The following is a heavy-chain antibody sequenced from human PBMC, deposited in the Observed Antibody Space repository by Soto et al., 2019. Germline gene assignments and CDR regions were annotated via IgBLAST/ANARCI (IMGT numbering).Heavy chain of an antibody. CDR3: ARTRGYFDY. D-gene: IGHD3-10*01. Sequence: PSQTLSLTCVISGDSVSSNSAAWNWIRQSPSRGLEWLGRTYYKSKWSNEYSVSVKSRMTISPDTSKNQFSLRLNSVTPEDTAVYYCARTRGYFDYWGQGVLVTVSS. J-gene: IGHJ4*02. CDR2: TYYKSKWSN. V-gene: IGHV6-1*01. CDR1: GDSVSSNSAA.